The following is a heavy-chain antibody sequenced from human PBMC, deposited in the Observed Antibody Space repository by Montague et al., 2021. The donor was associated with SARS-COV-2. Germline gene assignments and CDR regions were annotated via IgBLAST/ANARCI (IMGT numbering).Heavy chain of an antibody. J-gene: IGHJ4*02. CDR2: IYHSGST. CDR3: ARDRGVQYQLQMPFYFDY. D-gene: IGHD2-2*01. V-gene: IGHV4-34*01. Sequence: SETLSLTRAVYGGSFSGYYWSWIRQPPGKGLEWIGEIYHSGSTNYNPSLKSRVTISVDTSKNQFSLRLSSVTAADTAVYYCARDRGVQYQLQMPFYFDYWGQGTLVTVSS. CDR1: GGSFSGYY.